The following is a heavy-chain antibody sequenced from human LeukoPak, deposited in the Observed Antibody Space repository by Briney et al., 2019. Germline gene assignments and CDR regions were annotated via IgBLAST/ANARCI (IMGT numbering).Heavy chain of an antibody. CDR1: GGSFSGYY. V-gene: IGHV4-34*01. D-gene: IGHD6-19*01. CDR2: INRSGST. CDR3: ARGVSWGSSGWHKGGWFDP. Sequence: PSETLSLTCAVYGGSFSGYYWSWIRQPPGKGLEWIGEINRSGSTNYNPSLKSRVTISVDTSKNQFSLKLSSVTAADTAVYYCARGVSWGSSGWHKGGWFDPWGQGTLVTVSS. J-gene: IGHJ5*02.